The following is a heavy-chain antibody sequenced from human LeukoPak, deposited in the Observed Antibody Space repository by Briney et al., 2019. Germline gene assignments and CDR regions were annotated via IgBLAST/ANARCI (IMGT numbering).Heavy chain of an antibody. CDR3: AKTLSGGSRLWYYYYMDV. D-gene: IGHD6-13*01. J-gene: IGHJ6*03. Sequence: PGGSLRLSCAASGFTFSSYAMSWVRQAPGKGLEWVSAISGSGGSTYYADSVKGRFTISRDNSKNTLYLQMNSLRAEDTAVYYCAKTLSGGSRLWYYYYMDVWGKGTTVTVSS. V-gene: IGHV3-23*01. CDR2: ISGSGGST. CDR1: GFTFSSYA.